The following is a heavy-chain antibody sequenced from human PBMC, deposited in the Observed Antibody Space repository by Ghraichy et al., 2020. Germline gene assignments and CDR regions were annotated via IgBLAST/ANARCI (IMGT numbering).Heavy chain of an antibody. D-gene: IGHD2-2*01. V-gene: IGHV1-18*01. CDR1: GYTFTSYG. CDR3: ARFSWPPLIVVVPAANPDFDY. CDR2: ISAYNGNT. Sequence: ASVKVSCKASGYTFTSYGISWVRQAPGQGLEWMGWISAYNGNTNYAQKLQGRVTMTTDTSTSTAYMELRSLRSDDTAVYYCARFSWPPLIVVVPAANPDFDYWGQGTLVTVSS. J-gene: IGHJ4*02.